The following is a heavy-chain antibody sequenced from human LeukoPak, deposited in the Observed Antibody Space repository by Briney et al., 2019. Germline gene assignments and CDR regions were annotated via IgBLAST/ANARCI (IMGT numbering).Heavy chain of an antibody. CDR2: INHSGST. CDR1: GGSFSGYY. D-gene: IGHD3-22*01. CDR3: ASSRVITTRRSAFDI. Sequence: SETLSLTCAVYGGSFSGYYWSWIRQPPGKGLEWIGEINHSGSTNYNPSLKSRVTISVDTSKNQFSLKLSSVTAADTAVYYCASSRVITTRRSAFDIWGQGTMVTVSS. J-gene: IGHJ3*02. V-gene: IGHV4-34*01.